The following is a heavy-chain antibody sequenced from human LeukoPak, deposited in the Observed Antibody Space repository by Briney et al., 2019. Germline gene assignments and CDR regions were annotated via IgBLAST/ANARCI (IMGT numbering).Heavy chain of an antibody. Sequence: SETLSLTCTVSGGTISSYYWSWIRQPPGKGLEWIGYIYYSGSTNYNPSLKSRVTISVDTSKNQFSLKLSSVTAADTAVYYCARAKIAAAGQPMDVWGKGTTVTVSS. CDR3: ARAKIAAAGQPMDV. V-gene: IGHV4-59*01. CDR2: IYYSGST. D-gene: IGHD6-13*01. CDR1: GGTISSYY. J-gene: IGHJ6*04.